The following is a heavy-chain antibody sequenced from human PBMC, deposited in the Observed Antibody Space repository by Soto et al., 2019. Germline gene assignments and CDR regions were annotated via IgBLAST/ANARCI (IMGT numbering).Heavy chain of an antibody. CDR2: IIPIFGTA. V-gene: IGHV1-69*06. CDR1: GGTFSSYA. J-gene: IGHJ5*02. Sequence: AASVKVSCKASGGTFSSYAISWVRQAPGQGLEWMGGIIPIFGTANYAQKFQGRVTITADKSTSTAYMELSSLRSEDTAVYYCARAPYDFWSGYYWGYNWFDPWGQGTLVTVSS. CDR3: ARAPYDFWSGYYWGYNWFDP. D-gene: IGHD3-3*01.